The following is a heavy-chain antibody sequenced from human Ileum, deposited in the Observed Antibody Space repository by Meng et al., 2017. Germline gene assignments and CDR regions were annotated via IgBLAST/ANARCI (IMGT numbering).Heavy chain of an antibody. Sequence: GESLKISCAASGFTFSSYEMNWVRQAPGKGLEWVSYISSSGSTIYYADSVKGRLTISRDNAKNSLYLQMNSLRAEDTAVYYCARDRSSGWYYYYYGMDVWGQGTTVTVSS. V-gene: IGHV3-48*03. CDR3: ARDRSSGWYYYYYGMDV. CDR2: ISSSGSTI. D-gene: IGHD6-19*01. CDR1: GFTFSSYE. J-gene: IGHJ6*02.